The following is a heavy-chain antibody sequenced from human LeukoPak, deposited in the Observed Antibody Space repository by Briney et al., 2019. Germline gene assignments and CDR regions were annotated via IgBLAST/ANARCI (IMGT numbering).Heavy chain of an antibody. V-gene: IGHV1-2*02. J-gene: IGHJ4*02. CDR2: INPNSGGT. CDR3: ARAVVPAAIADY. Sequence: ASVKVSCKASGYTFTGYYMHWVRQAPGQGLEWMGWINPNSGGTNYAQKFQGGVTMTRDTSISTAYMELSRLRSDDTAVYYCARAVVPAAIADYWGQGTLVTVSS. D-gene: IGHD2-2*01. CDR1: GYTFTGYY.